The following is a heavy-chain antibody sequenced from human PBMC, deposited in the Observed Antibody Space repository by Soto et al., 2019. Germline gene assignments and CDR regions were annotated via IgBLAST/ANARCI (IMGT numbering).Heavy chain of an antibody. Sequence: GGSLRLSCAASGFTFSSYSMNWVRQAPGKGLEWVSSISSSSSYIYYADSVKGRFTISRDNAKNSLYLQMNSLRVEDTAVYYCARVIGGYDYLDYWGQGTLVTVSS. CDR3: ARVIGGYDYLDY. D-gene: IGHD5-12*01. CDR2: ISSSSSYI. J-gene: IGHJ4*02. CDR1: GFTFSSYS. V-gene: IGHV3-21*01.